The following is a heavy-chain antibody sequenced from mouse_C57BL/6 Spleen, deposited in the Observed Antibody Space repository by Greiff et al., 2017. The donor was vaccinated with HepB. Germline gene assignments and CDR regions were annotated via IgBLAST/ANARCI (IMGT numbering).Heavy chain of an antibody. CDR1: GYSITSGYY. CDR3: ARGYDYDENFDD. CDR2: ISYDGSN. J-gene: IGHJ2*01. D-gene: IGHD2-4*01. V-gene: IGHV3-6*01. Sequence: EVQLQQSGPGLVKPSQSLSLTCSVTGYSITSGYYWNWIRQFPGNKLEWMGYISYDGSNNYNPSLKNRISITRDTSKNQFFLKLNSVTTEDTATYYCARGYDYDENFDDWGQGTTLTVSS.